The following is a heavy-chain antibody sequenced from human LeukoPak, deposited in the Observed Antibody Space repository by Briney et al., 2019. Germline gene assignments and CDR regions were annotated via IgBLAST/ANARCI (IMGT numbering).Heavy chain of an antibody. V-gene: IGHV3-23*01. CDR1: GFMFRNHG. CDR3: VRERFNNDYEA. J-gene: IGHJ5*02. CDR2: IYSDDAT. Sequence: GGSLRLSCAASGFMFRNHGMSWVRQAPGEGLEWISTIYSDDATNYADSVKGRFTISRDNSRNTLDLQMNSLRVEDTAVYYCVRERFNNDYEAWGQGILVTVSS. D-gene: IGHD3-22*01.